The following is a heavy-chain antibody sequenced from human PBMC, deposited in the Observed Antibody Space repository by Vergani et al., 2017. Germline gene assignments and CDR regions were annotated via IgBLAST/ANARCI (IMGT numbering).Heavy chain of an antibody. V-gene: IGHV1-8*02. J-gene: IGHJ5*02. CDR1: GYTFTSYG. CDR3: ARGSFWVGATWRFDGWFDP. CDR2: MNPNSGNT. Sequence: QVQLVQSGAEVKKPGASVKVSCKASGYTFTSYGISWVRQAPGQGLEWMGWMNPNSGNTGYAQKFQGRVTMTRNTSISTAYMELSSLRSEDTAVYYCARGSFWVGATWRFDGWFDPWGQGTLVTVSS. D-gene: IGHD1-26*01.